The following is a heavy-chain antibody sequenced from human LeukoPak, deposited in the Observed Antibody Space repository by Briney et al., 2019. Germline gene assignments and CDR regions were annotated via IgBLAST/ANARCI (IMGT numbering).Heavy chain of an antibody. D-gene: IGHD3-10*01. CDR3: ARDYSYYYGSGSYS. V-gene: IGHV7-4-1*02. CDR2: IKTNTGNP. Sequence: VASVKDSWKASGYTFTGYYMHWVRQAPGQGLEWMGWIKTNTGNPTYAQGFTGRFVFSLDTSVSTAYLQISSLKAEDTAVYYCARDYSYYYGSGSYSWGQGTLVTVSS. J-gene: IGHJ4*02. CDR1: GYTFTGYY.